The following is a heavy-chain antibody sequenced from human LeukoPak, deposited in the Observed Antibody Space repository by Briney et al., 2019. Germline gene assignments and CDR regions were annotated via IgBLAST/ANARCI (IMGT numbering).Heavy chain of an antibody. J-gene: IGHJ4*02. Sequence: SVKVSCKASGGTFSSYAISWVRQAPGQGLELMGGIIPIFGTANYAQKFQGRVTITTDESTSTAYMELSSLRSEDTAVYYCASKMVRGESYDYWGQGTLVTVSS. D-gene: IGHD3-10*01. CDR2: IIPIFGTA. CDR1: GGTFSSYA. CDR3: ASKMVRGESYDY. V-gene: IGHV1-69*05.